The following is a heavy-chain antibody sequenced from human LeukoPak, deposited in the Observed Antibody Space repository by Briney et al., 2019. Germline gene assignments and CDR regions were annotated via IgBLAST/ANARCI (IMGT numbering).Heavy chain of an antibody. D-gene: IGHD3-3*01. Sequence: PGGSLRLSCTASGFTFNDYWMTWVRQTPGKGLEWLANINEDGSAKNYVDSVKGRFTISRDSAVNSLYLQMNSLRAEDTAMYYCARDSRMNYYASWGRGTLVTVSS. J-gene: IGHJ5*02. CDR3: ARDSRMNYYAS. CDR1: GFTFNDYW. CDR2: INEDGSAK. V-gene: IGHV3-7*01.